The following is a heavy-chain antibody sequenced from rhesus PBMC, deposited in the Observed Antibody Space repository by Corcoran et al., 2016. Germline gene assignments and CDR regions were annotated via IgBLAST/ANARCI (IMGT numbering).Heavy chain of an antibody. J-gene: IGHJ4*01. D-gene: IGHD1-44*02. V-gene: IGHV4S12*01. CDR2: IYSTSVNT. Sequence: QVKLQESVPGLVKPLETLSLTCAVSGGSISGGYYYRSWLRQPPGKGLEWIGGIYSTSVNTFVNPALKRRVTVSKDPSDNQVSLKLSSVTAADTAVYYWARGRGGATNFDSWGQGVLVTVSS. CDR3: ARGRGGATNFDS. CDR1: GGSISGGYYY.